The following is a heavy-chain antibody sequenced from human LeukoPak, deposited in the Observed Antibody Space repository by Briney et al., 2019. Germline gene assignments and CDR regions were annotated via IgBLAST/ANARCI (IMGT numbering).Heavy chain of an antibody. CDR1: GFMFSSYA. CDR3: ARDGLGVADLDY. Sequence: PGGSLRLSCVASGFMFSSYAMNWVRQAPGKGLEWLSYISSSGTTIYSADSVKGRFTFSRDNAKNSLYLHMNSLRGEDTAAYYCARDGLGVADLDYWGQGTLVTVSS. V-gene: IGHV3-48*03. J-gene: IGHJ4*02. D-gene: IGHD2-15*01. CDR2: ISSSGTTI.